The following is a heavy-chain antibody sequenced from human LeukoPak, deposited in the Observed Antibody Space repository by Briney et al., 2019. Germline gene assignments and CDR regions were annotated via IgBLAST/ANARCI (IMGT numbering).Heavy chain of an antibody. CDR2: ITASSTAI. J-gene: IGHJ4*02. D-gene: IGHD3-10*01. CDR3: ARVWFGEPQRGFDY. V-gene: IGHV3-21*01. CDR1: GFTFNTYT. Sequence: PGGSLRLSCAASGFTFNTYTMNWVRQAPGKGLEWVSSITASSTAIYSADSVKGRFTISRDNAKNFLYLQMNSLRAEDTAVYYCARVWFGEPQRGFDYWGQGTLVTVSS.